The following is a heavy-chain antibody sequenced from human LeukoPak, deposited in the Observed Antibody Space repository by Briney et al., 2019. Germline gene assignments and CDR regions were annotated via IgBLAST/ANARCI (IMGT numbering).Heavy chain of an antibody. CDR1: GFTFSSYS. Sequence: GGSLRLSCAASGFTFSSYSMNWVRQAPGKGLEWVSSISINRSYMYYADSVKGRFTISRDNAKNSLSLQMNSLRAEDTAVYYRARAYDSSSSFDYWGQGTLVTVSS. J-gene: IGHJ4*02. CDR3: ARAYDSSSSFDY. D-gene: IGHD3-22*01. CDR2: ISINRSYM. V-gene: IGHV3-21*01.